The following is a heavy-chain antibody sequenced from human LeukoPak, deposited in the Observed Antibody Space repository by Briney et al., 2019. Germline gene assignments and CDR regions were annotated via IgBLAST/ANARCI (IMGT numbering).Heavy chain of an antibody. CDR3: ARVRYCSSTSCYDFDY. CDR2: ISGSGGTT. D-gene: IGHD2-2*01. V-gene: IGHV3-23*01. Sequence: GGSLRLSCAASGFTFSSYAMSWVRQAPGKGLEWVSAISGSGGTTYYADSVKGRFTISRDNSKNTLYLQMNSLRAEDTAVYYCARVRYCSSTSCYDFDYWGQGTLVTVSS. CDR1: GFTFSSYA. J-gene: IGHJ4*02.